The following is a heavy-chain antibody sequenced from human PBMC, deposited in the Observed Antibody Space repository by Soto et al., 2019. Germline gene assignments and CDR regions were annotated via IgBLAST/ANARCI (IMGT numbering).Heavy chain of an antibody. D-gene: IGHD3-22*01. CDR1: GFTFSSYA. Sequence: GGSLRLSCAASGFTFSSYAMSWVRQAPGKGLEWVSAISVSGGTTYYADSVKGRFTISRDNSKNTLYLQMNSLRADDTALYYCAKGLDKFYYDSYFDYWGQGTLVTVSS. CDR3: AKGLDKFYYDSYFDY. CDR2: ISVSGGTT. J-gene: IGHJ4*02. V-gene: IGHV3-23*01.